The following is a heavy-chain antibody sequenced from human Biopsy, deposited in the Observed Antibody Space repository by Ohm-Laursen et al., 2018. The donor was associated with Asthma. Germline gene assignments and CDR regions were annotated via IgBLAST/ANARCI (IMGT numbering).Heavy chain of an antibody. CDR3: AKWDTYYDFWSGYYTRYNYYYYGMDV. Sequence: SLRLSCAASGFTFSSYGMLWVRQAPGKGLEWVAVIWYDGSNKYYADSVKGRFTISRDNSKNTLYLQMNSLRAEDTAVYYCAKWDTYYDFWSGYYTRYNYYYYGMDVWGQGTTVTVSS. J-gene: IGHJ6*02. D-gene: IGHD3-3*01. CDR1: GFTFSSYG. CDR2: IWYDGSNK. V-gene: IGHV3-33*06.